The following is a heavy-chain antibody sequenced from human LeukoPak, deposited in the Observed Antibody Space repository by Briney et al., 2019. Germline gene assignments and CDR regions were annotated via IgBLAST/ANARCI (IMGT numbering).Heavy chain of an antibody. CDR1: GFTFSSYG. D-gene: IGHD3-10*01. V-gene: IGHV3-30*03. CDR3: ARDPRPKAGYYYMDV. CDR2: ISYDGSNK. J-gene: IGHJ6*03. Sequence: GGSLRLSCAASGFTFSSYGMHWVRQAPGKGLEWVAVISYDGSNKYYADSVKGRFTISRDNSKNTLYLQMNSLRAEDTAVYYCARDPRPKAGYYYMDVWGKGTTVTVSS.